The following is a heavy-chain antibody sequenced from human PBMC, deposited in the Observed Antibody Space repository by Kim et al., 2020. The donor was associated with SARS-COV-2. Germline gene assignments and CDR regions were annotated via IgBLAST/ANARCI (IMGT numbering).Heavy chain of an antibody. D-gene: IGHD3-10*01. CDR2: INTNTGNP. Sequence: ASLKVSCKASGYTFTSYAMNWVRQAPGQGLEWMGWINTNTGNPTYAQGFTGRFVFSLDTSVSTAYLQISSLKAEDTAVYYCARNMVRGVIRWFDPWGQGTLVTVSS. V-gene: IGHV7-4-1*02. CDR3: ARNMVRGVIRWFDP. CDR1: GYTFTSYA. J-gene: IGHJ5*02.